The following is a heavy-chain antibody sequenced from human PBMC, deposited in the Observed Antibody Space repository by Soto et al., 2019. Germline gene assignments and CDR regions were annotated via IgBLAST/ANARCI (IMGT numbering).Heavy chain of an antibody. CDR3: ARQQLVRRDYYYYGMDV. V-gene: IGHV4-31*03. D-gene: IGHD6-13*01. Sequence: PSETLSLTCTVSGGSIGSGGYYWSWNRQHPGKGLEWIGYIYYSGSTYYNPSLKSRVTISVDTSKNQFSLKLSSVTAADTAVYYCARQQLVRRDYYYYGMDVWGQGTTVTVSS. CDR2: IYYSGST. J-gene: IGHJ6*02. CDR1: GGSIGSGGYY.